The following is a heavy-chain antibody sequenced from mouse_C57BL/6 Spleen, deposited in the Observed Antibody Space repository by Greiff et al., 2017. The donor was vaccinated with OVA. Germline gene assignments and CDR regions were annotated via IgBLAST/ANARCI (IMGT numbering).Heavy chain of an antibody. CDR1: GYSFTDYN. CDR2: INPNYGTT. CDR3: ARRGKWDDGAMDY. V-gene: IGHV1-39*01. Sequence: VQLQESGPELVKPGASVKLSCKASGYSFTDYNMNWVKQSTGQGLEWIGVINPNYGTTSYNQKFKGKATLTVDQSSSTAYMQLNSLTSEDSAVYYCARRGKWDDGAMDYWGKGTSVTVSS. D-gene: IGHD4-1*01. J-gene: IGHJ4*01.